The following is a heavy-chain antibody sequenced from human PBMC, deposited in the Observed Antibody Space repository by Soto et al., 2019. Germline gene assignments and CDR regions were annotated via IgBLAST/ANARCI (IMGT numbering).Heavy chain of an antibody. CDR1: GDTFPNFG. CDR3: ARVLRGVVNWFDP. CDR2: IATYNSNK. V-gene: IGHV1-18*01. J-gene: IGHJ5*02. Sequence: HLVQSGPGVKNPGPSVPVSCKTFGDTFPNFGLSWVGQAPGKGLEWMGWIATYNSNKNYAQKFQGRLTLTTDTSTSTGYMELKSLEYDDTAVYYCARVLRGVVNWFDPWGQGTLVTVSS. D-gene: IGHD3-10*01.